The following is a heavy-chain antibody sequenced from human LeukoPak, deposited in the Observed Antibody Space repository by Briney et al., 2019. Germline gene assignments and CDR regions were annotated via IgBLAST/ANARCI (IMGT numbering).Heavy chain of an antibody. V-gene: IGHV3-53*01. Sequence: PGGSLRLSCAASGFTVSSNYMSWVRQAPGKGLEWVSVIYSGGSTYYADSVKGRFTISRDNSKNTLYLQMNSLRAEDTAVYYCARDHYELGFDYWGQGTLVTVSS. D-gene: IGHD1-7*01. CDR1: GFTVSSNY. CDR3: ARDHYELGFDY. J-gene: IGHJ4*02. CDR2: IYSGGST.